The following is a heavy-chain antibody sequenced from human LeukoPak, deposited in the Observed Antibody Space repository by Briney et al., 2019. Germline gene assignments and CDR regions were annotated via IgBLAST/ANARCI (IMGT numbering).Heavy chain of an antibody. J-gene: IGHJ4*02. D-gene: IGHD1-26*01. Sequence: ASVKVSCKASGYTFTSYDINWVRQATGQGLEWMGWMNPNSGNTGYAQKFQGRVTMTRNTSISTAYMELSRLRSDDTAVYYCARSHGVYSGSYLDYWGQGTLVTVSS. V-gene: IGHV1-8*01. CDR3: ARSHGVYSGSYLDY. CDR1: GYTFTSYD. CDR2: MNPNSGNT.